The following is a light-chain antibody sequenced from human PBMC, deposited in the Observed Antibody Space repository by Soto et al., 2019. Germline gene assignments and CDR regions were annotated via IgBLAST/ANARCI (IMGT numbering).Light chain of an antibody. CDR1: QSVSSSY. CDR2: GAS. V-gene: IGKV3-20*01. CDR3: QKYNSAPLT. J-gene: IGKJ4*01. Sequence: EIVLTQSPATMSLSPGERATLSCRPSQSVSSSYLAWYQQKPGQAPRLLIYGASSRATGIPDRFSGSGSGTDFTLTISDLEPEDVAAYYCQKYNSAPLTFGGGTKVDIK.